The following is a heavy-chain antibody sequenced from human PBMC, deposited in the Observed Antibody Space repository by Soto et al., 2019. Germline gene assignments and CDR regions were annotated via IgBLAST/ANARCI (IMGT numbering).Heavy chain of an antibody. J-gene: IGHJ4*02. CDR3: AAHLDRRGSRWYYFAY. Sequence: HLQESGPGLVKPSETLSLRCPVSGVSVGSDDYFWGWIRQPPGKGLEWIGSIYFGGTTCYNPSLSSRVTVSVDKSRNEFSLKMTSVTAADTAVYYCAAHLDRRGSRWYYFAYWGQGLLVTVSS. CDR2: IYFGGTT. D-gene: IGHD1-20*01. CDR1: GVSVGSDDYF. V-gene: IGHV4-39*01.